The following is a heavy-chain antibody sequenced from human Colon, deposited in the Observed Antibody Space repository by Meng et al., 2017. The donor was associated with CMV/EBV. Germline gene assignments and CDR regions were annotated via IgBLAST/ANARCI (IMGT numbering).Heavy chain of an antibody. CDR2: ISFDGSEH. CDR3: AGFWGSDY. Sequence: GESLKISCVASGFGFHEFAMNWVRLTPDPALEWVAKISFDGSEHYYTPSVEGRFTVSRDNSEKTLYLQMTSLRPEDTGIYFCAGFWGSDYWGQGTQVTVSS. D-gene: IGHD7-27*01. J-gene: IGHJ4*02. CDR1: GFGFHEFA. V-gene: IGHV3-30*04.